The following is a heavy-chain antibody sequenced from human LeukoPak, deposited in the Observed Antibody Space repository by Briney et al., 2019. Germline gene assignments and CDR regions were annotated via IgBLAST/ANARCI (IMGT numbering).Heavy chain of an antibody. Sequence: KPSGNLSLTCAVYGGSFSGYYWSWIRQPPGKGLEWIGEINHSGSTNYNPSLKSRVTISVDTSKNQFSLKLSSVTAADPAVYYCARASFRRGYCSGGSCLWAFDIWGQGTMVTVSS. J-gene: IGHJ3*02. D-gene: IGHD2-15*01. CDR2: INHSGST. CDR3: ARASFRRGYCSGGSCLWAFDI. CDR1: GGSFSGYY. V-gene: IGHV4-34*01.